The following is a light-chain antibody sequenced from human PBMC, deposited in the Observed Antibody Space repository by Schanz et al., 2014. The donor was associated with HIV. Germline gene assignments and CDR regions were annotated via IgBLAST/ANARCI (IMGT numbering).Light chain of an antibody. CDR1: ESISSN. CDR3: QQYNSYPYT. J-gene: IGKJ2*01. Sequence: EIVLTQSPATLSMSPGEGATLSCRASESISSNLAWYQQRPGQAPRLLIYGASSRATGIPDRFSGGASGTEFTLTISSLQPDDFATYYCQQYNSYPYTFGQGTKLEIK. V-gene: IGKV3D-15*01. CDR2: GAS.